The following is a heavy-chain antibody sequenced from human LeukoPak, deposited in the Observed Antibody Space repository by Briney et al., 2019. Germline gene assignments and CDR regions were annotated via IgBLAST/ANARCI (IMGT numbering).Heavy chain of an antibody. Sequence: SETLSLTCTVSDHSITSNFYWGWIRQPPGKGLEYIGSIYHSGNTQYNPSLKSRVTISIDTSNNQFSLNLRSVTAADTAVYYCGRVPPRRDYCYSVDCYWSWFDPWGQGTLVTVSS. CDR2: IYHSGNT. D-gene: IGHD2/OR15-2a*01. CDR3: GRVPPRRDYCYSVDCYWSWFDP. J-gene: IGHJ5*02. V-gene: IGHV4-38-2*02. CDR1: DHSITSNFY.